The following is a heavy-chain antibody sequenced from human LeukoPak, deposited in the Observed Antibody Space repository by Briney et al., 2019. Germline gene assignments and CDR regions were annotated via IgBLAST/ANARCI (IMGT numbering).Heavy chain of an antibody. V-gene: IGHV5-51*01. Sequence: GESLKISCKGSGYSFTSYWIGWVRQMPGKGQEWMGIIYPGDSDTRYSPSFQGQVTISADKSISTAYLQWSSLKASDTAMYYCARISRDGYNAYYYYYMDVWGKGTTVTVSS. CDR1: GYSFTSYW. D-gene: IGHD5-24*01. CDR2: IYPGDSDT. CDR3: ARISRDGYNAYYYYYMDV. J-gene: IGHJ6*03.